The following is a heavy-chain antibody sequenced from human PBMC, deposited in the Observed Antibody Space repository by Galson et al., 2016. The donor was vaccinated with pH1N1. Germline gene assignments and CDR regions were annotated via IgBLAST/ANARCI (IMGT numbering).Heavy chain of an antibody. Sequence: LRLSCAASGFTFDDYAMHWVRQAPGTGLEWVSGISWNSGSIGYADSVKGRFTISRDNAKNSLYLQMNSLRAEDTALYYCAKADGYYSGYFDYWGQGTLVTVSS. CDR3: AKADGYYSGYFDY. CDR2: ISWNSGSI. CDR1: GFTFDDYA. J-gene: IGHJ4*02. V-gene: IGHV3-9*01. D-gene: IGHD3-3*01.